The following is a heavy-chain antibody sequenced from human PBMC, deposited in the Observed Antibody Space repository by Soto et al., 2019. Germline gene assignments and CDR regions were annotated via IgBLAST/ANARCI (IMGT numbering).Heavy chain of an antibody. CDR3: ARQGLVHLEAFDI. CDR2: INPNSGGT. CDR1: GYTFTGYY. V-gene: IGHV1-2*04. Sequence: GASVKVSCKASGYTFTGYYMHWVRQAPGQGLEWMGWINPNSGGTNYAQKFQGWVTMTRDTSISTAYMELSRLRSDDTAVYYCARQGLVHLEAFDIWGQGTMVTVSS. D-gene: IGHD6-19*01. J-gene: IGHJ3*02.